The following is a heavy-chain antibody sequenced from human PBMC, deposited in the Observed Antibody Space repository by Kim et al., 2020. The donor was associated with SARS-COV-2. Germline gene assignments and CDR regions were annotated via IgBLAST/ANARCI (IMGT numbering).Heavy chain of an antibody. D-gene: IGHD1-1*01. V-gene: IGHV1-46*01. CDR2: T. J-gene: IGHJ3*02. CDR3: ATGRSRPAFDI. Sequence: TSYAQKFQGRVTMTRDTSTSTVYMELSSLRSEDTAVYYCATGRSRPAFDIWGQGTMVTVSS.